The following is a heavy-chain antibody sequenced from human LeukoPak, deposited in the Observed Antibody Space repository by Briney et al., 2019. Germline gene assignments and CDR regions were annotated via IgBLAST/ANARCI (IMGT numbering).Heavy chain of an antibody. Sequence: SETLSLTCTVSGGSISSSSYYWGWIRQPPGKGLEWIGSIYYSGSTYYNPSLKSRVTIYVDTSKNQFSLKLSSVTAADTAVYYCAYSSGFLRWFDPWGQGTLVTVSS. CDR2: IYYSGST. D-gene: IGHD6-19*01. CDR3: AYSSGFLRWFDP. V-gene: IGHV4-39*01. J-gene: IGHJ5*02. CDR1: GGSISSSSYY.